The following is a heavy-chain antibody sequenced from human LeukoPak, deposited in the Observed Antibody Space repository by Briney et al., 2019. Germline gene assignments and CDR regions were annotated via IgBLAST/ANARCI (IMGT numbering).Heavy chain of an antibody. CDR3: ARLLYSSSWPEY. J-gene: IGHJ4*02. Sequence: ESLKISCKGSGYSFTSYWIGWVRQVPGKGLEWMGIIYPGDSHTRYSPSFQGLVTISADKSISTASLQWSSLKASDTAMYYCARLLYSSSWPEYWGQGTLVTVSS. CDR1: GYSFTSYW. CDR2: IYPGDSHT. V-gene: IGHV5-51*01. D-gene: IGHD6-13*01.